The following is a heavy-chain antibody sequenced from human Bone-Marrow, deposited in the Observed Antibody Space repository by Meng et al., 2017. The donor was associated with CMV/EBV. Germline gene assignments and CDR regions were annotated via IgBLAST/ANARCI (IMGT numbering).Heavy chain of an antibody. CDR1: GFTFSSYS. V-gene: IGHV3-21*01. J-gene: IGHJ3*02. D-gene: IGHD3-16*01. CDR3: ARGRGNLLGI. Sequence: GGSLRLSCAASGFTFSSYSMNWVRQAPGKGLEWVSSISTSSSYIYYADSVKGRFTISRDNAKNSLYLQMNSLRAEDTAVYYCARGRGNLLGIWGQGTMVTVSS. CDR2: ISTSSSYI.